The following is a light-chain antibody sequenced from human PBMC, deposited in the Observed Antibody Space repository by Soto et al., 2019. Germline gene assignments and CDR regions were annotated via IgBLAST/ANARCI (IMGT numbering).Light chain of an antibody. V-gene: IGLV1-44*01. Sequence: QSVLTQSPSASGTPGQRVTISCSGSSSNIGSNTVNWYQQLPGTAPRLLIYSDNQRPSGVPDRFSGSKSVTSASLAISGLQAEDEADYYCAAWDGSLNGWVFGGGTQLTVL. CDR3: AAWDGSLNGWV. CDR2: SDN. J-gene: IGLJ3*02. CDR1: SSNIGSNT.